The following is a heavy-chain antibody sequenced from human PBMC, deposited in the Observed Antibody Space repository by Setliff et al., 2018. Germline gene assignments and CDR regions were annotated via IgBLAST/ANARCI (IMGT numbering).Heavy chain of an antibody. V-gene: IGHV4-4*07. J-gene: IGHJ5*02. CDR2: IYTGGST. D-gene: IGHD2-21*02. Sequence: PSETLSLTCAVYGGSFSGYYWTWIRQPAGKGLEWIGHIYTGGSTNYNPSLKSRVTMSVDTSKNQFSLRLSSVTAADTAIYYCARDRLRGWFDPWGQGTLVTVSS. CDR1: GGSFSGYY. CDR3: ARDRLRGWFDP.